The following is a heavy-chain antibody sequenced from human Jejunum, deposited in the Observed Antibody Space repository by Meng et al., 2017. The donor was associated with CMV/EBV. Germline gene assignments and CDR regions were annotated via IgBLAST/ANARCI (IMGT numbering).Heavy chain of an antibody. D-gene: IGHD3-10*02. Sequence: GDSVTNTLYFWNWIRQTPEKGLEWIGYIHDTETTHYSPSLKSRVTMSVDTSKNQFSLNLESVTAADTAIYYCVGNYDVHLNWFDPWGQGTLVTVSS. V-gene: IGHV4-30-4*08. CDR1: GDSVTNTLYF. J-gene: IGHJ5*02. CDR3: VGNYDVHLNWFDP. CDR2: IHDTETT.